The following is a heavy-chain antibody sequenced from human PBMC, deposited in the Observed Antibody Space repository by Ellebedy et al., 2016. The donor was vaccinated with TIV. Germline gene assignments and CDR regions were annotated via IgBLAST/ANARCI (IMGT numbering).Heavy chain of an antibody. Sequence: GESLKISCAASGFTFTNFWMTWVRQTPGKGLEWVANIKQDGSAKYYVDSVKGRFTISRDNANNSLYLQMNSLRAEDTAVYYCARDRSGTYLDWGQGTLVTVPS. CDR3: ARDRSGTYLD. CDR2: IKQDGSAK. J-gene: IGHJ4*02. D-gene: IGHD1-26*01. CDR1: GFTFTNFW. V-gene: IGHV3-7*03.